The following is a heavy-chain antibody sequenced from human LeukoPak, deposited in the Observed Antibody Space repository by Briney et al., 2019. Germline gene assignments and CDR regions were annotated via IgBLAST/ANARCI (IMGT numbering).Heavy chain of an antibody. CDR2: ISSSSSYI. CDR3: ARDHSSSIDC. Sequence: PGGSLRLSCAASGFTFSSHSMNWVRQAPGKGLEWVSSISSSSSYIYYADSVKGRFTISRDNAKSSLYLQMNSLRAEDTAVYYCARDHSSSIDCWGQGTLVTVSS. D-gene: IGHD6-13*01. CDR1: GFTFSSHS. J-gene: IGHJ4*02. V-gene: IGHV3-21*01.